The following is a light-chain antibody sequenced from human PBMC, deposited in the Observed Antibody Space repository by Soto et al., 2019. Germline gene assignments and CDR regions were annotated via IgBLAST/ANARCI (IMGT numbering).Light chain of an antibody. J-gene: IGLJ3*02. CDR1: SSDVGGYNY. CDR2: EIS. Sequence: QSVLTQPASVSGSPGQSITISCTGTSSDVGGYNYVSWYQQHPGKAPKLMIYEISNRPSGVSNRFSGSKSGNTASLTISGLQAEDEADYYCSSYTSRSTLEVFGGGTKLTVL. V-gene: IGLV2-14*01. CDR3: SSYTSRSTLEV.